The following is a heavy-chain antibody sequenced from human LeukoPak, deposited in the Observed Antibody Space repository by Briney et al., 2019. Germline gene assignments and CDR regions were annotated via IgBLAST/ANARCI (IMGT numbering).Heavy chain of an antibody. D-gene: IGHD3-9*01. CDR2: ISETGEIT. Sequence: GGSLRLSCAASGFTFATYPMSWVRQAPGKGLEWVSAISETGEITYYADSVKGHFTISRDNSKNSLYLQMNSLRVEDTAQYYCAKEGHGLRYFDWLFREFDYWGQGTLVTVSS. CDR3: AKEGHGLRYFDWLFREFDY. CDR1: GFTFATYP. V-gene: IGHV3-23*01. J-gene: IGHJ4*02.